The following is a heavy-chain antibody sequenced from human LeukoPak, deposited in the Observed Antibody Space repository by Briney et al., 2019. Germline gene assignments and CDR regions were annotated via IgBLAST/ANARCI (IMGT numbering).Heavy chain of an antibody. J-gene: IGHJ1*01. CDR1: GFTFSNYW. D-gene: IGHD3-22*01. CDR3: ATYSSLNRREFQF. Sequence: GGSLRLSCEGSGFTFSNYWMGWVRQAPGKGLQWVANIKTDGSEKYYVDSVKGRFTISRDNAKNLLYLQMNSLRAEDTAVYYCATYSSLNRREFQFWGQGTLLTVSS. V-gene: IGHV3-7*01. CDR2: IKTDGSEK.